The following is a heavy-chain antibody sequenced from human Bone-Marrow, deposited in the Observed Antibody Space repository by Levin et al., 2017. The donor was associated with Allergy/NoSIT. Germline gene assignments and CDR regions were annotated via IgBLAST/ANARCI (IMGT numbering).Heavy chain of an antibody. V-gene: IGHV3-23*01. CDR3: AKVGSGWFRNKLDS. Sequence: RLSCAASGFTFRTYAMSWVRQAPGSFLVGLSFLLFLFSFPFSSSSFKGRFTISKDNSKNMVFLQLNSLRVEDTAVYYCAKVGSGWFRNKLDSWGQGTLVTVSS. CDR1: GFTFRTYA. CDR2: LLFLFSFP. J-gene: IGHJ4*02. D-gene: IGHD6-19*01.